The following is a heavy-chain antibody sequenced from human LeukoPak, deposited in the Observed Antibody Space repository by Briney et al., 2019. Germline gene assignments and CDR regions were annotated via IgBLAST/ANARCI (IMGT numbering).Heavy chain of an antibody. CDR3: ARDRGYYTFDY. D-gene: IGHD3-3*01. Sequence: SETLSLTCAVSGYSISSGYYWGWIRQPPGKGLEWIGSIYHSGSTYYNPSLKSRVTISVDTSKNQFSLKLSSVTAAETAIYYCARDRGYYTFDYWGQGTLVTVSS. V-gene: IGHV4-38-2*02. CDR2: IYHSGST. J-gene: IGHJ4*02. CDR1: GYSISSGYY.